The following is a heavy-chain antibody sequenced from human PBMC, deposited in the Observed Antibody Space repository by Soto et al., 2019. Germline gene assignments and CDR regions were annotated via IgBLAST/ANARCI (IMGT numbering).Heavy chain of an antibody. V-gene: IGHV4-61*01. CDR1: GDSVSSGRYY. J-gene: IGHJ4*02. CDR3: ARDMTGRIDY. D-gene: IGHD3-9*01. Sequence: SETLSLTCIVSGDSVSSGRYYWSWIRQPPGKGLEWVGNVYYSGTTNYNPSLKSRVTISVDTTNNQFSLKVTSVTAADTAVYSCARDMTGRIDYWCQGILVNVS. CDR2: VYYSGTT.